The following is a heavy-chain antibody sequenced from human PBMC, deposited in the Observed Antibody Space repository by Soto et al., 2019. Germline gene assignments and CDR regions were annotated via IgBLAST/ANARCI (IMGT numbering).Heavy chain of an antibody. Sequence: SLKVSCKAPGGTFKNNGISWVRQAPGQVLEWMGGIIPVFGTTNYAQKFQGRLTITADDFTSTVYMELSRLRYEDTAVYYCARENGVAVATILYYFDYWGPGTLVTVPQ. J-gene: IGHJ4*02. CDR3: ARENGVAVATILYYFDY. D-gene: IGHD5-12*01. CDR1: GGTFKNNG. V-gene: IGHV1-69*13. CDR2: IIPVFGTT.